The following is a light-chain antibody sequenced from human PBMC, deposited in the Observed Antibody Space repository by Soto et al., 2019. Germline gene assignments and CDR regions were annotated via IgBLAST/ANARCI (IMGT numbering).Light chain of an antibody. CDR1: QGIIHY. CDR2: DAS. CDR3: QHYNSYSEA. Sequence: IQMTQSAASLSASVGDRVTITCRASQGIIHYLAWYQQKPGKVPKLLIYDASTLQSGVPSRFSGSGSGTDFTLTISSLQPDDFATYYCQHYNSYSEAFGQRTKVDIK. J-gene: IGKJ1*01. V-gene: IGKV1-27*01.